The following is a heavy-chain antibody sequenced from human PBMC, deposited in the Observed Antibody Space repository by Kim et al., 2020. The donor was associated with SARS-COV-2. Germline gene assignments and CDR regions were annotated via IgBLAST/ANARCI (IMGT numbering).Heavy chain of an antibody. J-gene: IGHJ5*02. CDR2: INAGNGNT. V-gene: IGHV1-3*01. CDR1: GYTFTSYA. Sequence: ASVKVSCKASGYTFTSYAMHWVRQAPGQRLEWMGWINAGNGNTKYSQKFQGRVTITRDTSASTAYMELSSLRSEDTAVYYCARDIIVGATTPWFDPWGQGTLVTVSS. CDR3: ARDIIVGATTPWFDP. D-gene: IGHD1-26*01.